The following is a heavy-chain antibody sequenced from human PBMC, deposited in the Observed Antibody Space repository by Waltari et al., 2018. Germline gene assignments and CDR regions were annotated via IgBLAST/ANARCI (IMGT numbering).Heavy chain of an antibody. CDR3: ARERRFLEWNSYNWFDP. V-gene: IGHV4-4*09. Sequence: QVQLQESGPGLAKPSETLSLTCTVSAGSISSYYWSWIRQPPGKGLEWIGYIYTSGSTNYNPSLKSRVTISVDTSKNQFSLKLSSVTAADTAVYYCARERRFLEWNSYNWFDPWGQGTLVTVSS. D-gene: IGHD3-3*01. CDR2: IYTSGST. CDR1: AGSISSYY. J-gene: IGHJ5*02.